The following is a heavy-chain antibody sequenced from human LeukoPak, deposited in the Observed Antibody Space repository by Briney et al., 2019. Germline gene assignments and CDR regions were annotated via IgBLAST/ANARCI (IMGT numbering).Heavy chain of an antibody. J-gene: IGHJ4*02. CDR1: GFTFSSYA. Sequence: GGSLRLSCAASGFTFSSYAMHWVRQAPGKGLEWVAVISYDGSNKYYADSVKGRFTISRDNSKNTLYLQMNSLRAEDTAVYYCARDFYDSSGYSCDYWGQGILVTVST. CDR2: ISYDGSNK. V-gene: IGHV3-30-3*01. D-gene: IGHD3-22*01. CDR3: ARDFYDSSGYSCDY.